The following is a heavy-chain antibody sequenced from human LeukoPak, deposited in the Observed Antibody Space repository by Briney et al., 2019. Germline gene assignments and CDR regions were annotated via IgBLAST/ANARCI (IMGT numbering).Heavy chain of an antibody. CDR2: INPNSGGT. Sequence: ASVKVSCKASGHTFTGYYMHWVRQAPGQGLEWMGWINPNSGGTNYAQKFQGRVTMTRDTSISTAYMELSRLRSDDTAVYYCARDRSYYGSGSFFDYWGQGTLVTVSS. V-gene: IGHV1-2*02. CDR1: GHTFTGYY. J-gene: IGHJ4*02. CDR3: ARDRSYYGSGSFFDY. D-gene: IGHD3-10*01.